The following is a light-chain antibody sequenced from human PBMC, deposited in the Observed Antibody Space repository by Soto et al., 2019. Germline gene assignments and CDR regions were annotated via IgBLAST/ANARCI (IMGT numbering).Light chain of an antibody. V-gene: IGLV1-40*01. Sequence: QSVLTQPPSVSGAPGRRVTISCTGSSSNIGAGYDVHWYQQLPGTAPKLLIYGNSNRPSGVPDRLSGSKSGTCASLAITGLQAEDEAEYYCQSRDSSLSGHGVFGGGTQLTLL. CDR1: SSNIGAGYD. CDR2: GNS. CDR3: QSRDSSLSGHGV. J-gene: IGLJ2*01.